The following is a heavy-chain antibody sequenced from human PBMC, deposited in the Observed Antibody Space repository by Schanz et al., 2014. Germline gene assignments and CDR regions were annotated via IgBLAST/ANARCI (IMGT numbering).Heavy chain of an antibody. Sequence: QVQLVQSGAEVKKPGASVKVSCKASGYTLTGFGVSWVRQAPGQGREGMGWISAYSGNSKYAQKLQGRVPMTTDTSTNTAYMELRSLTSDDTAVYYCARFNSGSHSPPYYYYGMDVWGQGTTVTVSS. D-gene: IGHD1-26*01. J-gene: IGHJ6*02. V-gene: IGHV1-18*01. CDR1: GYTLTGFG. CDR2: ISAYSGNS. CDR3: ARFNSGSHSPPYYYYGMDV.